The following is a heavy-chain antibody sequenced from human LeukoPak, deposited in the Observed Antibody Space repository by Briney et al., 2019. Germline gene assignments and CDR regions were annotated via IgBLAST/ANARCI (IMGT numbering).Heavy chain of an antibody. CDR2: IKSKTDGETT. Sequence: PGGSLRLSCAASRFTFSNAWMSWVRQAPGKGLEWVGRIKSKTDGETTDYAAPVKGRFTISRDDSKNTLYLQMNSLKTEDTAVYYCTTGGTMTFDYWGQGTLVTVSS. CDR1: RFTFSNAW. CDR3: TTGGTMTFDY. D-gene: IGHD4-17*01. J-gene: IGHJ4*02. V-gene: IGHV3-15*01.